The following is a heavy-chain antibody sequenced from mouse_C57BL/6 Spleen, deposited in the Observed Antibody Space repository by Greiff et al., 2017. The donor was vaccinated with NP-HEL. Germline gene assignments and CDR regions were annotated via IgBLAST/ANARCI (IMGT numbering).Heavy chain of an antibody. CDR2: IYPGDGDT. CDR3: ARWGGNYETY. V-gene: IGHV1-82*01. Sequence: VQLQQSGPELVKPGASVKISCKASGYAFSSSWMNWVKQRPGKGLEWIGRIYPGDGDTNYNGKFKGKATLTADNSSSTAYMQLSSLTSEDSAVYFCARWGGNYETYWGQGTLVTVSA. J-gene: IGHJ3*01. CDR1: GYAFSSSW. D-gene: IGHD2-1*01.